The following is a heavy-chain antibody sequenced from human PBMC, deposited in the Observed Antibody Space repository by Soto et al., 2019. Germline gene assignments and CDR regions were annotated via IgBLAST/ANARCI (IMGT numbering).Heavy chain of an antibody. D-gene: IGHD6-19*01. J-gene: IGHJ5*02. CDR3: ARDTGAGAATNMGWFDP. CDR2: IIPIFGTA. CDR1: GGTFSSYA. V-gene: IGHV1-69*01. Sequence: QVQLVQSGAEVKKPGSSVKVSCKASGGTFSSYAISWVRQAPGQGLEWMGGIIPIFGTANNAQKFQGRVTITADESTSTAYMGLSRLRSEDTAVYYWARDTGAGAATNMGWFDPWGQGTLVTVSS.